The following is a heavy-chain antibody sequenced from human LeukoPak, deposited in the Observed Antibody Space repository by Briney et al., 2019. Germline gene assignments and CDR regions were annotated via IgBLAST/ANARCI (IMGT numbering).Heavy chain of an antibody. CDR3: ARSRGLDVHYYYYMDV. D-gene: IGHD3-10*01. CDR2: ITSDGGRT. Sequence: GGSLRLSCAASGFTFSSYAVHWVRQAPGKGLEYVSAITSDGGRTYYANSVKGRFTISRDNSKNTLYLQMGSLSAEDMAVYYCARSRGLDVHYYYYMDVWGKGTTVTVSS. V-gene: IGHV3-64*01. CDR1: GFTFSSYA. J-gene: IGHJ6*03.